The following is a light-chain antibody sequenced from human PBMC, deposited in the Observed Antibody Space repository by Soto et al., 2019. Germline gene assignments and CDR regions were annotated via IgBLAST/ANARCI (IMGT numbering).Light chain of an antibody. CDR3: QQYGSSLT. V-gene: IGKV3-20*01. CDR1: QTVECN. CDR2: GAT. J-gene: IGKJ4*01. Sequence: EIVMTHSPATLSVSPCERAALSCRASQTVECNLGWYQQKPGQPPRLLIYGATNSASGIPARFSGSGCGTDFTLSISRLEPEDSAVYYCQQYGSSLTFGGGTKVDIK.